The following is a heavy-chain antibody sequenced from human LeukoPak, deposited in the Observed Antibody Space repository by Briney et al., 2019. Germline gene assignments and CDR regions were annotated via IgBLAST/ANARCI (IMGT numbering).Heavy chain of an antibody. Sequence: ASVKISCKASGYTFTSYYMHWVRQAPGQGLEWMGIINPSGGSTSYAQKFQGRVTMTRDTSTSTVYMELSSLRSEDTAVYYCARGGGYYDILTGYYPFDYWGQGTLVTVSS. CDR2: INPSGGST. J-gene: IGHJ4*02. D-gene: IGHD3-9*01. V-gene: IGHV1-46*01. CDR3: ARGGGYYDILTGYYPFDY. CDR1: GYTFTSYY.